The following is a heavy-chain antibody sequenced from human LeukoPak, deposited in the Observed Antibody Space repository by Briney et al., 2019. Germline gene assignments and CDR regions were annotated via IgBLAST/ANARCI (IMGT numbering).Heavy chain of an antibody. CDR1: GGSISSYY. D-gene: IGHD3-16*01. CDR3: ARVGYAYALDY. CDR2: IYYSGNT. Sequence: PSETLSLTCAVSGGSISSYYWSWIRQPPGKGLEWIGYIYYSGNTNYNPSLRSRLTISIDTSKNQFSPKLSSVTAADTAVYYCARVGYAYALDYWGQGTLVTVSS. J-gene: IGHJ4*02. V-gene: IGHV4-59*01.